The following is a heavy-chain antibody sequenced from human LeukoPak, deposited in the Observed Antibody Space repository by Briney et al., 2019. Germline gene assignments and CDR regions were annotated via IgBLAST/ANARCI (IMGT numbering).Heavy chain of an antibody. CDR1: GFTFSSYE. Sequence: GGSLRLSCAASGFTFSSYEMNWVRQAPGKGLEWVSYISSSGSTKNYADSVKGRFTISRDNAKKSLYLQMNSLRAEDTAVYFCARARVDIAMFTWLNWYFDLWGRGTLVTVSS. J-gene: IGHJ2*01. D-gene: IGHD5-18*01. CDR3: ARARVDIAMFTWLNWYFDL. CDR2: ISSSGSTK. V-gene: IGHV3-48*03.